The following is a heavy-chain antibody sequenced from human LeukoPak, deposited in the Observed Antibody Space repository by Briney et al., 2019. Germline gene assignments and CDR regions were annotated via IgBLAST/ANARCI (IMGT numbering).Heavy chain of an antibody. V-gene: IGHV4-30-4*08. CDR3: AREGADWGCNFYAMDV. D-gene: IGHD7-27*01. J-gene: IGHJ6*02. CDR1: GASITTDEYH. CDR2: IFYRGTT. Sequence: SETLSPTCTVSGASITTDEYHWSWIRQPPGRGREWIAYIFYRGTTYYNPSLMSRVTISLDTSKNQFSLKLSSVTAADTAVYYCAREGADWGCNFYAMDVWAQGTTVTVSS.